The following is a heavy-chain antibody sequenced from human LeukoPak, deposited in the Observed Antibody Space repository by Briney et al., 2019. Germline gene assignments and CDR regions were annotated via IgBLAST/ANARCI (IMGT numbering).Heavy chain of an antibody. J-gene: IGHJ4*02. V-gene: IGHV3-23*01. CDR2: ISGSGGST. D-gene: IGHD3-10*01. CDR1: GFTFSSYA. Sequence: GGSLRLSCAASGFTFSSYAMSWVRQAPGKGLEWVSAISGSGGSTYYADSVKGRFTISRDNSKNTLYLQMNSLRAEDTAVYYCASAGGSGSYYRKFDYWGQGTLVTVSS. CDR3: ASAGGSGSYYRKFDY.